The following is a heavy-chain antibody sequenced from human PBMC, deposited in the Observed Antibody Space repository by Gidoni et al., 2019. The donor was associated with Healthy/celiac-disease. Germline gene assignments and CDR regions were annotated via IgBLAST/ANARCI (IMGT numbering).Heavy chain of an antibody. CDR2: ISSSSSYI. Sequence: EVQLVESGGGLVKPGGSLRPSCAASGFTFSSYSMNWVRQAPGKGLEWVSSISSSSSYIYYADSVKGRFTISRDNAKNSLYLQMNSLRAEDTAVYYCARDLKEGMDVWGQGTTVTVSS. CDR3: ARDLKEGMDV. CDR1: GFTFSSYS. V-gene: IGHV3-21*01. J-gene: IGHJ6*02.